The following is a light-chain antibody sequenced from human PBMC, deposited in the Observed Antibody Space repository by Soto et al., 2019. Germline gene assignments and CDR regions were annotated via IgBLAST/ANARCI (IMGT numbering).Light chain of an antibody. V-gene: IGLV2-14*03. J-gene: IGLJ2*01. CDR1: SNDVGGYNY. CDR2: DVR. Sequence: QSALTQPASVSGSPGQSITISCTGTSNDVGGYNYVSWYQQHPDTAPKLIIYDVRYRPSGVSNRFSGSKSGNTASLTISGLLAEDEADYYCCSYTTSSTLVFGGGTKLTVL. CDR3: CSYTTSSTLV.